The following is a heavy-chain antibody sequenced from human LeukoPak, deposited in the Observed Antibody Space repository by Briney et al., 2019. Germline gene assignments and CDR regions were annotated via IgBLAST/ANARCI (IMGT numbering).Heavy chain of an antibody. CDR1: GYSLCKNYY. CDR3: ARYDSRGSASTRFDY. D-gene: IGHD3-16*01. CDR2: IYGTGST. Sequence: PSDTLSLTCAVSGYSLCKNYYWGWIRQPPGKGLEWIGRIYGTGSTSYNPSLMNRVTMSVDTSKNHFSLKLTSVTAADTAVYYCARYDSRGSASTRFDYWGQGILVTISS. J-gene: IGHJ4*02. V-gene: IGHV4-38-2*01.